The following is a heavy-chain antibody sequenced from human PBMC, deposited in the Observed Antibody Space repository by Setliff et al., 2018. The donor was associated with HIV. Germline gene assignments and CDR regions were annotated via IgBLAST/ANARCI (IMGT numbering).Heavy chain of an antibody. CDR3: ARVTVLLWELSAPPVD. Sequence: KASETLSLTCAVSGYSITSGNYWGWIRQPPGKGLEWIGTIYHGGITYYNPSLKSRVTISVDTSKNQFSLKLSSVTAADTAVYYCARVTVLLWELSAPPVDWGQGTLVTVSS. V-gene: IGHV4-38-2*01. CDR2: IYHGGIT. CDR1: GYSITSGNY. J-gene: IGHJ4*02. D-gene: IGHD3-10*01.